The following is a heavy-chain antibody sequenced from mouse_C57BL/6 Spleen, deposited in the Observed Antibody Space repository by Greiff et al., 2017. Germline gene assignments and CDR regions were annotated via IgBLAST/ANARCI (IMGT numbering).Heavy chain of an antibody. CDR1: GYTFTSYW. CDR2: IDPSDSYT. V-gene: IGHV1-59*01. CDR3: AREDYGPFDY. D-gene: IGHD1-1*02. Sequence: QVQLKQPGAELVRPGTSVKLSCKASGYTFTSYWMHWVKQRPGQGLEWIGVIDPSDSYTNYNQKFKGKATLTVDTSSSTAYMQLSSLTSEDSAVYYCAREDYGPFDYWGQGTTLTVSS. J-gene: IGHJ2*01.